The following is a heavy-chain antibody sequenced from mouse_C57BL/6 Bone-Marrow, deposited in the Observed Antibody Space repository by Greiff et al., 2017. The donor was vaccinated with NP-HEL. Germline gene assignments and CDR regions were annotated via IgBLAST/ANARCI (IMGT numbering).Heavy chain of an antibody. CDR3: ARAPLLLRSYAMDY. J-gene: IGHJ4*01. D-gene: IGHD1-1*01. Sequence: EVKVVESGGGLVKPGGSLKLSCAASGFTFSSYAMSWVRQTPEKRLEWVATISDGGSYTYYPDNVKGRFTISRDNAKNNLYLQMSHLKSEDTAMYYCARAPLLLRSYAMDYWGQGTSVTVSS. CDR2: ISDGGSYT. V-gene: IGHV5-4*03. CDR1: GFTFSSYA.